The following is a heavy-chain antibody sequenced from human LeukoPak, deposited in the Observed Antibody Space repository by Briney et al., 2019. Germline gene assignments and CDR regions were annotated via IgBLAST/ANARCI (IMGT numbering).Heavy chain of an antibody. V-gene: IGHV4-4*07. CDR3: ARGGKASVVTM. D-gene: IGHD4-23*01. CDR2: MYSSGST. CDR1: GGSINSYY. J-gene: IGHJ4*02. Sequence: SETLSLTCTVYGGSINSYYWTWIRQSAGKGLEWIGRMYSSGSTNYNPSLKSRVSMSVDTSKNQFSVKLTSVTAADTAVYYCARGGKASVVTMWGQGILVTVSS.